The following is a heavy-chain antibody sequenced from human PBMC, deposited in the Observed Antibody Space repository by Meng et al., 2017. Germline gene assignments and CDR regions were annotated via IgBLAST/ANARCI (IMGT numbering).Heavy chain of an antibody. D-gene: IGHD6-13*01. CDR1: GYTFTGYC. V-gene: IGHV1-8*02. CDR2: INPNSGNT. CDR3: ARVVYGLPGIAAAGTRGGFDP. J-gene: IGHJ5*02. Sequence: ASVKVSCKASGYTFTGYCMHWVRQAPGQGLEWMGWINPNSGNTGYAQKFQGRVTMTRNTSISTAYMELSSLRSEDTAVYYCARVVYGLPGIAAAGTRGGFDPWGQGTLVTVSS.